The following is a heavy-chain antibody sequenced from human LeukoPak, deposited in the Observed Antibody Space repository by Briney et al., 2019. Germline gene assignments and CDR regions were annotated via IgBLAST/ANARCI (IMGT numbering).Heavy chain of an antibody. Sequence: GRSLRLSCAASGFTFSTYAMHWVRQAPGEGLEWVAFVSVDGSHRDYGGSVKGRFTISRDNSKNTLYLQMNSLRAEDTAVYYCAKDNGDHAIDYWAQGTMVTVSS. CDR3: AKDNGDHAIDY. J-gene: IGHJ4*02. CDR1: GFTFSTYA. V-gene: IGHV3-30*18. CDR2: VSVDGSHR. D-gene: IGHD4-17*01.